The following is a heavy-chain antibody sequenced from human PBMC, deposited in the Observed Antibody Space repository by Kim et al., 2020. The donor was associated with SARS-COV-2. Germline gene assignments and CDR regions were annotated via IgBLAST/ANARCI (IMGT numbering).Heavy chain of an antibody. D-gene: IGHD1-26*01. Sequence: GSVKGRFTISRENAKNSLYLQMNSLRAGDTAVYYCARGAGGSYPPNAFDIWGQGTMVTVSS. J-gene: IGHJ3*02. V-gene: IGHV3-13*01. CDR3: ARGAGGSYPPNAFDI.